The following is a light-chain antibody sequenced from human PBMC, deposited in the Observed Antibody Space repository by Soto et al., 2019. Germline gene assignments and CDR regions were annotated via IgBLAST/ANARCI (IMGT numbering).Light chain of an antibody. CDR1: SSDVGDFNR. CDR2: DVG. V-gene: IGLV2-11*01. CDR3: CSYFGKRV. Sequence: QCLLTQPRSVSGSPGQSFTISCTGTSSDVGDFNRVSWYQQHPGKAPKLIIYDVGQRPSGVPDRFSASKSGNTASLTISGLQAEDEADYYCCSYFGKRVFGTGTKVTVL. J-gene: IGLJ1*01.